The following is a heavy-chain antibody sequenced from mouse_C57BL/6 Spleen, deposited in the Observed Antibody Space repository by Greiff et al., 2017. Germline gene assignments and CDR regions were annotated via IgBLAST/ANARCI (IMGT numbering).Heavy chain of an antibody. J-gene: IGHJ3*01. V-gene: IGHV3-6*01. D-gene: IGHD2-3*01. CDR3: ARERSYDRDWCAY. CDR2: ISYDGSN. CDR1: GYSITSGYY. Sequence: DVQLQESGPGLVKPSQSLSLTCSVTGYSITSGYYWNWIRQFPGNKLEWMGYISYDGSNNYNPSLKNRISITRDPSKNQFFLKLNSVTTEDTATYYGARERSYDRDWCAYWGQGTLVTVSA.